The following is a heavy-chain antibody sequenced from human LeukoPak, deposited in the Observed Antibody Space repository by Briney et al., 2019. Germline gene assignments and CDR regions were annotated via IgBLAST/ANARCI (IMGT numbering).Heavy chain of an antibody. J-gene: IGHJ4*02. Sequence: SETLSLTCTVSGGSISSYYWSWIRQPPGKGLEWIGSIYYTGSPYSNPSLKSRLTLSVDTSKNQFSLKLSSMTAADTAMYYCARGQYGSGSFYPPNYFDLWGQGTLVTVSS. CDR3: ARGQYGSGSFYPPNYFDL. CDR1: GGSISSYY. V-gene: IGHV4-39*07. D-gene: IGHD3-10*01. CDR2: IYYTGSP.